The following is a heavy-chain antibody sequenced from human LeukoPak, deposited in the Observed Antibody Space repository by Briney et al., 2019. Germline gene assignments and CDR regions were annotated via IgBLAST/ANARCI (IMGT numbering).Heavy chain of an antibody. Sequence: GGSLRLSCAASEFTFSSNAMHWVRQAPGKGLEWVAVISYDGSNKYYADSVKGRFTISRDNSKNSLYLQMNSLRAEDTALYYCARGPDYYDSSGYHLDWGQGTLVTVSS. V-gene: IGHV3-30*04. CDR2: ISYDGSNK. D-gene: IGHD3-22*01. J-gene: IGHJ4*02. CDR1: EFTFSSNA. CDR3: ARGPDYYDSSGYHLD.